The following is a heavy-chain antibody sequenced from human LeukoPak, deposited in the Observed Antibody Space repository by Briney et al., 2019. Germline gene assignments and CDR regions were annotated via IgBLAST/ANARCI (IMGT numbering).Heavy chain of an antibody. D-gene: IGHD6-13*01. CDR1: GFILSNYR. V-gene: IGHV3-21*04. CDR3: AKLAAGEIHDAFDI. Sequence: PGGSLRLSCAASGFILSNYRMNWVRQAPGKGLEWVSYISSSGNSREYADSVKGRFTISRDNAKNSLYLQMNSLRAEDTALYYCAKLAAGEIHDAFDIWGQGTMVTVSS. J-gene: IGHJ3*02. CDR2: ISSSGNSR.